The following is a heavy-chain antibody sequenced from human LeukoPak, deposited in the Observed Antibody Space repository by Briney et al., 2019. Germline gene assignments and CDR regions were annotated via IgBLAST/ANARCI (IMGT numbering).Heavy chain of an antibody. J-gene: IGHJ4*02. V-gene: IGHV1-46*01. CDR2: INPSGGRT. D-gene: IGHD4-17*01. CDR3: ASHDYGSHAGDY. Sequence: ASVKVSCKASGYTFTSYYMHWVRQAPGQGLEWMGIINPSGGRTSYAQKFQGRVIMTRDTSTSTVYMELSRLRSDDTAVYYCASHDYGSHAGDYWGQGTLVTVSS. CDR1: GYTFTSYY.